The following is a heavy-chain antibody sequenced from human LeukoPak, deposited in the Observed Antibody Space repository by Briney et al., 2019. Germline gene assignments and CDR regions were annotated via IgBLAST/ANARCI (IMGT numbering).Heavy chain of an antibody. J-gene: IGHJ4*02. CDR1: GYTFNDYY. CDR2: VDLEDGDT. Sequence: ASVKVSCKASGYTFNDYYIHWVQQAPGKGLEWMGRVDLEDGDTIYAEKFQGRVTITADTSTDTAFIDLSSLTSFDTAVYYCARGSRSFDWLRSYFDFWGQGTLVSVSP. D-gene: IGHD3-9*01. V-gene: IGHV1-69-2*01. CDR3: ARGSRSFDWLRSYFDF.